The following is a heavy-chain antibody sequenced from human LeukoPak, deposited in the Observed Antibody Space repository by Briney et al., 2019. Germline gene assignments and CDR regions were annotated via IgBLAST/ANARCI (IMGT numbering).Heavy chain of an antibody. J-gene: IGHJ4*02. Sequence: SETLSLACAVYGGSFSGYYWSWIRQPPGKGLEWIGEINHSGSTNYNPSLKSRVTISVDTSKNQFSLKLSSVTAADTAVYYCARGAGDCSGGSCLPFDYWGQGTLATVSS. CDR3: ARGAGDCSGGSCLPFDY. CDR2: INHSGST. D-gene: IGHD2-15*01. V-gene: IGHV4-34*01. CDR1: GGSFSGYY.